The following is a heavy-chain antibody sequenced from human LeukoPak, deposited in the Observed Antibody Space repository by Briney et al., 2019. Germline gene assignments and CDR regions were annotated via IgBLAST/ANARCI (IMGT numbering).Heavy chain of an antibody. CDR3: ARDRQASAPNVRFDP. D-gene: IGHD6-13*01. CDR1: GFTFSSHA. CDR2: ISGSGSSA. Sequence: GGSLRLSCIASGFTFSSHAMSWVRQAPGKGLEWVSAISGSGSSAYYADSVKGRFTISRVNSRNTLSLQMNSLRVEDTALYYCARDRQASAPNVRFDPWGQGTLVTVSS. J-gene: IGHJ5*02. V-gene: IGHV3-23*01.